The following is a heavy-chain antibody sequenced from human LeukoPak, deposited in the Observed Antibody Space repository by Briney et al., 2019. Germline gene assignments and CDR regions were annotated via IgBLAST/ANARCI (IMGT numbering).Heavy chain of an antibody. V-gene: IGHV3-21*01. CDR2: ISSSSYI. CDR3: ARDVRTIGGYMDV. J-gene: IGHJ6*03. Sequence: GGSLRLSCAASGFTFSSYSMNWVRQAPGKGLEWVSSISSSSYIYYADSVKGRFTISRDNAKNSLYLQMNSLRAEDTAVYYCARDVRTIGGYMDVWGKGTTVTVSS. CDR1: GFTFSSYS. D-gene: IGHD1-14*01.